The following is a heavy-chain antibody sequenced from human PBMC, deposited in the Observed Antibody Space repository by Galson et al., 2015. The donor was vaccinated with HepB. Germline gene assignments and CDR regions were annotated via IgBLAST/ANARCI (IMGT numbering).Heavy chain of an antibody. Sequence: SVKVSCKASGYTFTSYYMHWVRQAPGQGLEWMGIINPSGGSTSYAQKFQGRVTMTRDTSTSTVYMELSSPRSEDTAVYYCARDLTLDIVVVVAATFYYYYGMDVWGQGTTVTVSS. V-gene: IGHV1-46*01. CDR3: ARDLTLDIVVVVAATFYYYYGMDV. CDR2: INPSGGST. D-gene: IGHD2-15*01. CDR1: GYTFTSYY. J-gene: IGHJ6*02.